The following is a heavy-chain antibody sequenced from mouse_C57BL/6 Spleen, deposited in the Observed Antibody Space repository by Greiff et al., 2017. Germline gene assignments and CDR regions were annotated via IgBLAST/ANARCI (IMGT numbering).Heavy chain of an antibody. CDR1: GYTFTDYE. Sequence: QVQLQQSGAELVRPGASVTLSCKASGYTFTDYEMHWVKQTPVHGLEWIGAIDPETGGTAYNQKFKGKAILTADKSSSTAYMELRSLTSEDSAVYYCTRELANWDVRFAYWGQGTLVTVSA. D-gene: IGHD4-1*01. V-gene: IGHV1-15*01. J-gene: IGHJ3*01. CDR2: IDPETGGT. CDR3: TRELANWDVRFAY.